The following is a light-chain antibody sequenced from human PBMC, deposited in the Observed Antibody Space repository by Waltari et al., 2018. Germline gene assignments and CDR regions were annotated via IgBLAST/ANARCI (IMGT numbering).Light chain of an antibody. V-gene: IGLV1-40*01. J-gene: IGLJ1*01. CDR2: GNY. Sequence: VLTQPHSVSGAPGQTVTVSCPGTTSTIGARSDVLWYQQPTGTAPNLRIHGNYIRPSGVPDLFFGSKSGMSASLVITGLQADDEADYYCQCYDSSLAAYVFGSGTHVTVL. CDR1: TSTIGARSD. CDR3: QCYDSSLAAYV.